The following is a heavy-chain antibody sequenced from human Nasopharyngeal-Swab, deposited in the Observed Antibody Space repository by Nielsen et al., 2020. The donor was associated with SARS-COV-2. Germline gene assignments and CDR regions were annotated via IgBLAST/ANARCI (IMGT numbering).Heavy chain of an antibody. V-gene: IGHV1-69*13. CDR2: IIPIFGTA. CDR3: ARASIVVVPAAMHEYYFDY. CDR1: GGTFSSYA. Sequence: SVKVSCKASGGTFSSYAISWVRQAPGQGLEWMGGIIPIFGTANYAQKFQGRVTITADESTSTAYVELSSLRSEDTAVYYCARASIVVVPAAMHEYYFDYWGQGTLVTVSS. D-gene: IGHD2-2*01. J-gene: IGHJ4*02.